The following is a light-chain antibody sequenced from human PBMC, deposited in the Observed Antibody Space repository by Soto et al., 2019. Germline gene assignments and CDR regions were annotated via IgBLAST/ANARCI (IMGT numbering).Light chain of an antibody. V-gene: IGLV2-23*01. CDR1: SSDVGTYDL. Sequence: QSALIQPASVSGSPGQSITISCTGTSSDVGTYDLVSWCQQHPGKAPKLMIYGGTRRPSGVSDRFSASKSGNTASLTISGLQTEDEADYYCCSYAGYSTYVFGTGTKLTVL. CDR2: GGT. CDR3: CSYAGYSTYV. J-gene: IGLJ1*01.